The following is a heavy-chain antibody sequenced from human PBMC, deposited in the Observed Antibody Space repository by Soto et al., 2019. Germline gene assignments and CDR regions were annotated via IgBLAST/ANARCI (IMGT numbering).Heavy chain of an antibody. CDR2: IDPSDSYT. D-gene: IGHD3-22*01. J-gene: IGHJ4*02. CDR3: ASHDYYDSSGQGT. Sequence: PGESLKISCKGSGYSFTSYWISWVRQMPGKGLEWMGRIDPSDSYTNYSPSFQGHGTISADKSISTAYLQWSSLKASDTAMYYCASHDYYDSSGQGTWGQGTLVTVSS. CDR1: GYSFTSYW. V-gene: IGHV5-10-1*01.